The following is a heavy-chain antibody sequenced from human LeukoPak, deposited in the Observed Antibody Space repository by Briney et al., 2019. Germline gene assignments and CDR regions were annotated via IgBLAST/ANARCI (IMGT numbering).Heavy chain of an antibody. CDR3: ARGGNRFGGFYFDY. CDR2: VHHGGRH. Sequence: SETLSLTCTVSADSLSSGGHYWAWLRQFPGKGLESFGFVHHGGRHRHNPSLKDRVAISVDTSRKQFALKLSSVTAADTAMYYCARGGNRFGGFYFDYWGQGIQVIVSS. D-gene: IGHD3-10*01. CDR1: ADSLSSGGHY. J-gene: IGHJ4*02. V-gene: IGHV4-31*03.